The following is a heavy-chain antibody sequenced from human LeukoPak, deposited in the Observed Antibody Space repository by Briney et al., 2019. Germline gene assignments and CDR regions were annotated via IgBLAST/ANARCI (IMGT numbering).Heavy chain of an antibody. Sequence: GGSLRLSCTASGFTFSNYWMMWVRQAPGKGLEWVANINEDGSEKYYADSVEGRFTISRDNAKNSLYLQMNSLRAEDTAVYYCARDLNWETYWGQGTLVTVSS. CDR1: GFTFSNYW. V-gene: IGHV3-7*01. CDR2: INEDGSEK. J-gene: IGHJ4*02. CDR3: ARDLNWETY. D-gene: IGHD1-1*01.